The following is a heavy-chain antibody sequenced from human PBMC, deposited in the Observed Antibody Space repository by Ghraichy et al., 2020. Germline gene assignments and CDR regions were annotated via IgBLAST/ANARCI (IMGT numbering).Heavy chain of an antibody. CDR3: ARGDCSSTSCYTNGGGYYYYGMDV. CDR2: IGTAGDT. J-gene: IGHJ6*02. CDR1: GFTFSSYD. Sequence: SCAASGFTFSSYDMHWVRQATGKGLEWVSAIGTAGDTYYPGSVKGRFTISRENAKNSLYLQMNSLRAGDTAVYYCARGDCSSTSCYTNGGGYYYYGMDVWGQGTTVTVSS. D-gene: IGHD2-2*02. V-gene: IGHV3-13*01.